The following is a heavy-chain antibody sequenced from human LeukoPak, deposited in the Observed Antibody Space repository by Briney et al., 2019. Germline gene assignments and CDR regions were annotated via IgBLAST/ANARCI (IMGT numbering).Heavy chain of an antibody. CDR3: ARLLTRDYNYWFDP. Sequence: ASVKVSCKASGYTFTGYYMHWVRQAPGQGLEWMGWINPNSGGTNYAQKFQGRVTMTRDTSISTACMELSRLRSDDTAVYYCARLLTRDYNYWFDPWGQGTLVTVSS. CDR2: INPNSGGT. CDR1: GYTFTGYY. J-gene: IGHJ5*02. D-gene: IGHD5-24*01. V-gene: IGHV1-2*02.